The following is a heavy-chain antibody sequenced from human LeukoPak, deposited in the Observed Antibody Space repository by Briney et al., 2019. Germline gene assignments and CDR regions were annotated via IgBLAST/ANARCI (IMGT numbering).Heavy chain of an antibody. D-gene: IGHD3-16*02. CDR2: INPNSGGT. CDR3: ARRLRLGELSLGY. V-gene: IGHV1-2*02. J-gene: IGHJ4*02. Sequence: ASVKASCKASGYTFTGYYMHWVRQAPGQGLEWMGWINPNSGGTNYAQKFQGRVTMTRDTSISTAYMELSRLRSDDTAVYYCARRLRLGELSLGYWGQGTLVTVSS. CDR1: GYTFTGYY.